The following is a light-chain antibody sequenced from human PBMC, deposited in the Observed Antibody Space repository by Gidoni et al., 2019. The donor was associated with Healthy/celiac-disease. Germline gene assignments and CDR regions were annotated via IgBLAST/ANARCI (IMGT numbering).Light chain of an antibody. V-gene: IGKV3-20*01. J-gene: IGKJ4*01. CDR1: QSVSSIY. CDR3: QQYGSSLLT. Sequence: EIVLTQSPGTLSLSPGERATISCRASQSVSSIYLAWYQQKPGQATRLLIYGSSSRATGIPDRFSGSGSGTDFTLTISRLEPEDFAVYYCQQYGSSLLTFGGGTKVEIK. CDR2: GSS.